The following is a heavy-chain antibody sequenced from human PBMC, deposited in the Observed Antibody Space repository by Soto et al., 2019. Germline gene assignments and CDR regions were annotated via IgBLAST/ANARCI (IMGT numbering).Heavy chain of an antibody. V-gene: IGHV3-7*05. D-gene: IGHD6-13*01. CDR3: AKDGSSSWYLSAFDI. CDR1: RITFIGYW. J-gene: IGHJ3*02. CDR2: IRQDGGQM. Sequence: GGSLRLSCVASRITFIGYWMSWVRQAPGRGLEWVATIRQDGGQMYYVDSVKGRFTISRDRAKNSLYLQMNSLRAEDTALYYFAKDGSSSWYLSAFDIWGQGTMVTVSS.